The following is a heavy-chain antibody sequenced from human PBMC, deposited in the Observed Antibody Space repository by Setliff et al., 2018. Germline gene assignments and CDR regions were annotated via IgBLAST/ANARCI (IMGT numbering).Heavy chain of an antibody. CDR3: ARTINFLGSGTWGYMDV. CDR2: IDHGGGS. CDR1: GGTLTDYF. V-gene: IGHV4-34*01. Sequence: ASETLSLTCTVSGGTLTDYFWSWVRQPPGKRLEWIGDIDHGGGSSYNPSLQSRVTLSLDTSENEFSLRWTSVTAADTAVYFCARTINFLGSGTWGYMDVWGKGTTVTVSS. J-gene: IGHJ6*03. D-gene: IGHD3-10*01.